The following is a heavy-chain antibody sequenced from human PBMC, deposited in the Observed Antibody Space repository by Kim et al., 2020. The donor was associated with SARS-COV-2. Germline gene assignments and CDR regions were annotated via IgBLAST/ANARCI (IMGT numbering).Heavy chain of an antibody. V-gene: IGHV4-34*01. J-gene: IGHJ5*02. CDR1: GGSFSGYY. D-gene: IGHD3-3*01. CDR2: INHSGST. CDR3: ARPPGHYDFWGGYGENP. Sequence: SETLSLTCAVYGGSFSGYYWSWIRQPPGKGLEWIGEINHSGSTNYNPSLKSRVTISVDTSKNQFSLKLSSVTAADTAVYYCARPPGHYDFWGGYGENPWG.